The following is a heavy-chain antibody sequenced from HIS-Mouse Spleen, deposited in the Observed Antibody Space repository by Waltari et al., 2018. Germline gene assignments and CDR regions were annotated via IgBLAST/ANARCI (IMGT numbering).Heavy chain of an antibody. CDR1: GGSISSSSYY. CDR2: IYYSGST. D-gene: IGHD6-13*01. CDR3: AREIPYSSSWYDWYFDL. Sequence: QLQLQESGPGLVKPSETLSLTCTVSGGSISSSSYYWGWIRQPPGKGLEGFGGIYYSGSTYYNPSLKSRVTISVDPSKNQFSLKLSSVTAADTAVYYCAREIPYSSSWYDWYFDLWGRGTLVTVSS. J-gene: IGHJ2*01. V-gene: IGHV4-39*07.